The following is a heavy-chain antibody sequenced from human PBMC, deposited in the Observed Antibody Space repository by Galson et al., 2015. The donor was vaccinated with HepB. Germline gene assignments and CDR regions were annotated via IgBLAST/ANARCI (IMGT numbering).Heavy chain of an antibody. D-gene: IGHD2-15*01. CDR1: GFTFSSYA. J-gene: IGHJ2*01. CDR2: ISGSGGST. Sequence: SLRLSCAASGFTFSSYAMNWVRQAPGKGLEWVSAISGSGGSTYYADSVKGRFTISRDNSKNTLYLQMNSLRAEDTAVYYCAKVLPDIVVVVAATAYLNWYFDLWGRGTLVTVSS. CDR3: AKVLPDIVVVVAATAYLNWYFDL. V-gene: IGHV3-23*01.